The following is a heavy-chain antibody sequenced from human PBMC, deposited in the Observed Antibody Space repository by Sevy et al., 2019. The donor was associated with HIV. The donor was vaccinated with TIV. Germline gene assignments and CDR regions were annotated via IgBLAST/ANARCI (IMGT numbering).Heavy chain of an antibody. CDR2: VSVTSART. D-gene: IGHD1-1*01. CDR1: GFTFSNYG. V-gene: IGHV3-23*01. Sequence: GGSLRLSCVGSGFTFSNYGMTWVRQAPGKGLEWVSSVSVTSARTYYADSVRGRLTVSRANSENTLYLQMNSLRAEDTAVYYCAKDPNDYCHSFDIWGQGTLVTVSS. J-gene: IGHJ3*02. CDR3: AKDPNDYCHSFDI.